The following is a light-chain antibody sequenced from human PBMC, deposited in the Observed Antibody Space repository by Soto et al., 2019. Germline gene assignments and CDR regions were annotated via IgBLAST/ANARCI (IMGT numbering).Light chain of an antibody. V-gene: IGKV1-5*03. CDR3: QQDNYYPWT. CDR2: KAS. Sequence: DFQMTQSPSTLSASDGASVSINCRASQSISAWLAWYQQKQGKAPRLLIYKASTLEIGVPSRFSGSGYGTVGTINISIQQEDDGVNYYDQQDNYYPWTFGQGTKVDIK. CDR1: QSISAW. J-gene: IGKJ1*01.